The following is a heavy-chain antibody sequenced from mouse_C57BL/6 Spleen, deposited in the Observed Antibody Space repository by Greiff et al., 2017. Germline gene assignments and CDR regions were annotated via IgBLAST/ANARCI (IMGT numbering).Heavy chain of an antibody. V-gene: IGHV1-53*01. D-gene: IGHD2-1*01. CDR3: ARSPYGNSFDY. CDR1: GYTFTSYW. CDR2: INPSNGGT. Sequence: VQLQQPGTELVKPGASVKLSCKASGYTFTSYWMHWVKQRPGQGLEWLGNINPSNGGTNYNEKFKSKATLTVDKSSSTAYMQLSSLTSEDSAVYFCARSPYGNSFDYWGQGTTRTVSS. J-gene: IGHJ2*01.